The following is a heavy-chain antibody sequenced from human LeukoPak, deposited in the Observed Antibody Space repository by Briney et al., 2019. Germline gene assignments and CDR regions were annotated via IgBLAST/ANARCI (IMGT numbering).Heavy chain of an antibody. CDR2: ISSSGSYI. Sequence: GGSLRLSCAASGFTFSSYSMNWVRQAPGKGLEWVSSISSSGSYIYYADSVKGRFTISRDNAKNSLYLQMNSLRAEDTAVYYCARVSSSSPDLDYWGQGTLVTVSS. D-gene: IGHD6-13*01. J-gene: IGHJ4*02. CDR3: ARVSSSSPDLDY. CDR1: GFTFSSYS. V-gene: IGHV3-21*01.